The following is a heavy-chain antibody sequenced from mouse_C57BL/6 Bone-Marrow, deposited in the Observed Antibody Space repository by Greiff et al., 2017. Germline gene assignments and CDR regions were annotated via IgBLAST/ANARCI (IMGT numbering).Heavy chain of an antibody. J-gene: IGHJ1*03. CDR3: ARSRRVLQCYSDV. D-gene: IGHD6-1*01. Sequence: VQLQQPGAELVKPGASVKLSCKASGYTFTSYWMHWVKQRPGQGLEWIGRIDPSDGGTKYNQKFKSKATLTVDKSSSTAYMQLSSLTSEDSAVYYCARSRRVLQCYSDVWGTGTSVTVSA. CDR1: GYTFTSYW. CDR2: IDPSDGGT. V-gene: IGHV1-62-3*01.